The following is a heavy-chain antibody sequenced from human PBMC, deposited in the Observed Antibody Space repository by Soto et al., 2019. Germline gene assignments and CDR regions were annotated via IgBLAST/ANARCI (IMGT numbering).Heavy chain of an antibody. CDR3: AREYTAWPLAYGLDV. CDR1: GFTFSTYS. Sequence: GGSLRLSCVGSGFTFSTYSINWVRQAPGKGLEWVSSISSRSDIYYADSVKGRFTISRDNAKNSVSLRMNSLRAEDTAVYYCAREYTAWPLAYGLDVWGQGTTVTVSS. CDR2: ISSRSDI. D-gene: IGHD2-2*02. J-gene: IGHJ6*02. V-gene: IGHV3-21*01.